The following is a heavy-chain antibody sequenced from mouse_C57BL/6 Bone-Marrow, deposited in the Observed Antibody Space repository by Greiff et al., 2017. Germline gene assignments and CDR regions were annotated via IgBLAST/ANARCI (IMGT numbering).Heavy chain of an antibody. CDR2: ISNGGGST. CDR3: ARGDYYGSSSFWYFYV. V-gene: IGHV5-12*01. Sequence: EVKLVESGGGLVQPGGSLKLSCAASGFTFSDYYMYWVRQTPEKRLEWVAYISNGGGSTYYPDTVKGRFTISRDNAKNTLYLQMSRLKSEDTAMYYCARGDYYGSSSFWYFYVWGTGTTVTVSS. J-gene: IGHJ1*03. D-gene: IGHD1-1*01. CDR1: GFTFSDYY.